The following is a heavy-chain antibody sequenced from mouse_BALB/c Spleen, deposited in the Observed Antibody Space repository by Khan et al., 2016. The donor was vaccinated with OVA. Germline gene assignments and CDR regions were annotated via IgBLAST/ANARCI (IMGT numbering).Heavy chain of an antibody. CDR1: GYTFTNYW. Sequence: VQLQESGAELVKTGASVKLSCKASGYTFTNYWVHWVKQRPGQGLEWIGEIYPGDGRTNNNEKFKTKATLTVDKSSSTAYVQLNSLTSEDSAVYYGARNAYFGNYFDYWGQGTTLTVSS. CDR2: IYPGDGRT. V-gene: IGHV1S81*02. J-gene: IGHJ2*01. CDR3: ARNAYFGNYFDY. D-gene: IGHD2-10*01.